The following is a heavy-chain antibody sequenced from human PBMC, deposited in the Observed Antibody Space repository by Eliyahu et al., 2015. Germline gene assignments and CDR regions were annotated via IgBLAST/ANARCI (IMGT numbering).Heavy chain of an antibody. CDR3: AKGFGVCGGDCYPDPPDY. Sequence: EVQLLDSGGGLVQPGXSLRLSCAASGFTFXXYAMNWVRQPPGKXLEWVSAISGSGDSTFYADSVKGRFTISRDNSKNTLYLQMNSLRAEDTAVYYCAKGFGVCGGDCYPDPPDYWGQGTLVTVSS. CDR2: ISGSGDST. CDR1: GFTFXXYA. J-gene: IGHJ4*02. V-gene: IGHV3-23*01. D-gene: IGHD2-21*02.